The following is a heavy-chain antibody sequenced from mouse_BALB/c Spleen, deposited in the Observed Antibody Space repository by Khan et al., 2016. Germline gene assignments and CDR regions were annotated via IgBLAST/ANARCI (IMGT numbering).Heavy chain of an antibody. CDR3: TRAPTATRYFDV. J-gene: IGHJ1*01. Sequence: EVQLQESGPGLVKPSQSLSLTCTVTGYSITSDYARNWIRQFPGNKLEWMGYIRYSGSTTYNPSLKSRISITRDTSKNQFFLQLYSVTTEDTARYSCTRAPTATRYFDVGGAGTTVTVSS. CDR2: IRYSGST. CDR1: GYSITSDYA. V-gene: IGHV3-2*02. D-gene: IGHD1-2*01.